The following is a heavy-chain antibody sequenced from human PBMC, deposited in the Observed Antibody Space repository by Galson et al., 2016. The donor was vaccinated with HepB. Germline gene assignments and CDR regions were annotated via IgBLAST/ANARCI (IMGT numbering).Heavy chain of an antibody. D-gene: IGHD7-27*01. Sequence: SLRLSCAASGFTFSSYSMNWVRQAPGKGLEWVSYISSGAIYYSDSVKGRFTISRDNAKNSLYLQMNSLRAEDTAVYYSARDHLWAFDYWGQGTLVTVSS. J-gene: IGHJ4*02. V-gene: IGHV3-48*04. CDR2: ISSGAI. CDR3: ARDHLWAFDY. CDR1: GFTFSSYS.